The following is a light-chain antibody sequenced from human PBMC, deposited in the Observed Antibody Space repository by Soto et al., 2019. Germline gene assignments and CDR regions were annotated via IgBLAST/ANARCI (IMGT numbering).Light chain of an antibody. CDR2: AAS. J-gene: IGKJ1*01. CDR1: QGIRSW. V-gene: IGKV1-12*01. Sequence: DLQMTQSPSSVSASVGDRVTITCRASQGIRSWLAWYQQKPGKAPKLLIYAASNLQSGVPLRFSGSGSETDFTLTISSLQPEDFATYYCQQGNSFPPTFGQGTKVEIK. CDR3: QQGNSFPPT.